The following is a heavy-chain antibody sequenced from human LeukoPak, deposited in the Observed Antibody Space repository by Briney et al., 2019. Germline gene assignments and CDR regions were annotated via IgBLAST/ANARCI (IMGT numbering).Heavy chain of an antibody. J-gene: IGHJ6*03. D-gene: IGHD6-13*01. CDR2: IYPADSDT. Sequence: GESLKISCKGSGYSFTSYWIGWVRQMPGKGLEWMGIIYPADSDTRYSPSFQGQVTISADKSINTAYLQWSSLKASDTAMYYCARHTFQIAATGTAHYYYMDVWGKGTTVTVSS. V-gene: IGHV5-51*01. CDR1: GYSFTSYW. CDR3: ARHTFQIAATGTAHYYYMDV.